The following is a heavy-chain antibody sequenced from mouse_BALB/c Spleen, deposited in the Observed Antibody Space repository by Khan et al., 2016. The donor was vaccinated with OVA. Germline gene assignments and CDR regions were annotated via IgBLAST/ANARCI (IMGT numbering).Heavy chain of an antibody. D-gene: IGHD2-4*01. CDR1: GYTFTSYD. CDR3: ASEGLRGVGLDY. V-gene: IGHV1S33*01. Sequence: LKESGPELVKPGALVKISCKAAGYTFTSYDINWVKQRPGQGLEWIGWIYPGDDSTNYNEKFKGKATLTADKSSNTAYMQLSSLTSENSAVXCCASEGLRGVGLDYWGQGTSVTVSS. CDR2: IYPGDDST. J-gene: IGHJ4*01.